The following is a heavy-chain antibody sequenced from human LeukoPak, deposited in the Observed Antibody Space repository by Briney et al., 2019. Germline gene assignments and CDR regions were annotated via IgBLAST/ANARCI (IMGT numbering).Heavy chain of an antibody. D-gene: IGHD3-10*01. CDR3: ARMYYYGSGSTTVFDY. Sequence: GGSLRLSCAASGFTFSSYWMSWVRQAPGKGLEWVANVKQDGSEKYYVDSVKGRFTISRDNSKNTLYLQMNSLRAEDTAVYYCARMYYYGSGSTTVFDYWGQGTLVTVSS. CDR1: GFTFSSYW. J-gene: IGHJ4*02. V-gene: IGHV3-7*03. CDR2: VKQDGSEK.